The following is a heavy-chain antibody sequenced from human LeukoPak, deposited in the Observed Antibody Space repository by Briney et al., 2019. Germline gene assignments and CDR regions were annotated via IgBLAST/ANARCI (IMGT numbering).Heavy chain of an antibody. CDR3: ATYSSSEVYYYYGMDV. CDR1: GYSFTSYW. J-gene: IGHJ6*02. CDR2: IYPGDSDT. V-gene: IGHV5-51*01. Sequence: GESLKISCKGSGYSFTSYWIGWVCQMPGKGLEWMGIIYPGDSDTRYSPSFQGQVTISADKSISTAYLQWSSLKASDTAMYYCATYSSSEVYYYYGMDVWGQGTTVTVSS. D-gene: IGHD6-6*01.